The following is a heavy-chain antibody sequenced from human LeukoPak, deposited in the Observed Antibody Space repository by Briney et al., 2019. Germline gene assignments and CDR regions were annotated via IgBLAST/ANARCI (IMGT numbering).Heavy chain of an antibody. CDR3: AREEAWIQNAFDI. J-gene: IGHJ3*02. D-gene: IGHD5-18*01. V-gene: IGHV3-48*03. CDR2: IHSSGSTI. Sequence: PGGSLRLSCAASGFTFSSYQMNWVRQAPGKGLEWVSYIHSSGSTIYYADSVKGRFTISRDNAKNSLYLQMNSLRAEDTAVYYCAREEAWIQNAFDIWGQGTMVTVSS. CDR1: GFTFSSYQ.